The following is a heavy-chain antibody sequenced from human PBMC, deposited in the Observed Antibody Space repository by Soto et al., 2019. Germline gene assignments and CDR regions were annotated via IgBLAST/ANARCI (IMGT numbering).Heavy chain of an antibody. Sequence: KPGGSLRLSCAASGFTFSSYNMNWVRRAPGKGLEWVSSISTSSSYINYADSVKGRFTVSRDNARNSLFLQMNSLRAEDTAVYYCARVPDSNSWYGAINWFDPWGQGTLVTVSS. D-gene: IGHD6-13*01. CDR3: ARVPDSNSWYGAINWFDP. V-gene: IGHV3-21*01. CDR1: GFTFSSYN. J-gene: IGHJ5*02. CDR2: ISTSSSYI.